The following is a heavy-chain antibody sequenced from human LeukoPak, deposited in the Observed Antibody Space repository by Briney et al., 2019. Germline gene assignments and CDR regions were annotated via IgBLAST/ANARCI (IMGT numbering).Heavy chain of an antibody. CDR1: GGSISSGTYY. V-gene: IGHV4-39*07. CDR3: ARVLVGGATDY. J-gene: IGHJ4*02. Sequence: PSETLSLTCTVSGGSISSGTYYWGWIRQPPGKGLEWIGIIYHRGSTYYNPSLKSRLTISVDTSKNQFSLKLSSVTAADTAVYYCARVLVGGATDYWGQGSLVTVSS. CDR2: IYHRGST. D-gene: IGHD3-16*01.